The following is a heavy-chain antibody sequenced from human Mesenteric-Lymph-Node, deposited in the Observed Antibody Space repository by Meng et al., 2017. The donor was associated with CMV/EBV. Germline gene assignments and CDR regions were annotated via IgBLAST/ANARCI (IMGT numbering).Heavy chain of an antibody. CDR1: GFTFNNSA. CDR3: ARDRSGVGSEGLDY. J-gene: IGHJ4*02. V-gene: IGHV3-30*04. Sequence: AASGFTFNNSAVHWVRQAPGKGLEWVALISYDGSEKYEDSVKGRFTISRDKSKNTLYLQMSSLRAEDTAVYFCARDRSGVGSEGLDYWGQGTLVTVSS. CDR2: ISYDGSEK. D-gene: IGHD3-10*01.